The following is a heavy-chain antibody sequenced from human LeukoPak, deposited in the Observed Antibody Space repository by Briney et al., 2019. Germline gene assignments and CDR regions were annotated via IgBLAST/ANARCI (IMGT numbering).Heavy chain of an antibody. V-gene: IGHV4-30-4*01. CDR1: GGSISSGDYY. D-gene: IGHD4-11*01. Sequence: PSQTLSLTCTVSGGSISSGDYYWSWIRQPPGKGLEWIGYIYYSGSTYYNPSLKGRVTISVDTSKNQFSLKLSSVTAADTAVYYCAGSHDYIHNWFDPWGQGTLVTVSS. J-gene: IGHJ5*02. CDR3: AGSHDYIHNWFDP. CDR2: IYYSGST.